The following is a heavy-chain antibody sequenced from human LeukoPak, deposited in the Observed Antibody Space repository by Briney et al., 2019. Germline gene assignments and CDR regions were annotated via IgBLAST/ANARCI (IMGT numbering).Heavy chain of an antibody. CDR3: ARLHYGDPTSWFDP. Sequence: PSETLSLTCTVSGGSINSYYWSWIRQPPGKGLEWIGYMYNSGLTNYNPSLKSRVTISVDTSKNQFSLKLSSVTAADTAVYYSARLHYGDPTSWFDPWGQGTLVTVSS. D-gene: IGHD2-21*02. V-gene: IGHV4-59*08. CDR1: GGSINSYY. CDR2: MYNSGLT. J-gene: IGHJ5*02.